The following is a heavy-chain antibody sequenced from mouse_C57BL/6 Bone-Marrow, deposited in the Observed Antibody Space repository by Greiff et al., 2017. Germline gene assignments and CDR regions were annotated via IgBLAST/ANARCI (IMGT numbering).Heavy chain of an antibody. J-gene: IGHJ1*03. CDR1: GYTFTDHT. CDR2: IYPRDGST. D-gene: IGHD1-1*01. CDR3: ASYYGSSPVGYFDV. Sequence: QVQLQQSDAELVKPGASVKISCKVSGYTFTDHTIHWMKQRPEQGLEWIGYIYPRDGSTKYNEKLKDKATLTADKSSSTAYMQLNSLTPEDSAVYFCASYYGSSPVGYFDVWGTGTTVTVSS. V-gene: IGHV1-78*01.